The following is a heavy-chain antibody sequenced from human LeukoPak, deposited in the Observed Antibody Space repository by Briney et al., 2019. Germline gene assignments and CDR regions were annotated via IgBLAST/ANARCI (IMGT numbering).Heavy chain of an antibody. J-gene: IGHJ3*02. V-gene: IGHV1-8*02. Sequence: ASVKVSCKASGYTFTSYGISWVRQAPGQGLEWMGWMNPNSGNTGYAQKFQGRVTMTRNTSISTAYMELSSLRSEDTAVYYCARGANDGAFDIWGQGTMVTVSS. D-gene: IGHD4/OR15-4a*01. CDR2: MNPNSGNT. CDR3: ARGANDGAFDI. CDR1: GYTFTSYG.